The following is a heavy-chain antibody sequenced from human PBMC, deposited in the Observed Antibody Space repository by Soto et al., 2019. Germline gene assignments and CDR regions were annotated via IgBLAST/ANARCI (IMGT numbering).Heavy chain of an antibody. V-gene: IGHV4-31*03. J-gene: IGHJ4*02. CDR3: ARGDYIFNYFDY. CDR1: GDSISSGDYY. CDR2: IYYTGSA. D-gene: IGHD4-4*01. Sequence: QVQLQESGPGLVKPSQTLSLTCTVSGDSISSGDYYWSWIGQHPGKGLEWIGYIYYTGSAYYNPSLRSRVSISIETSKTQFSLNLNSVTAADTAVYYCARGDYIFNYFDYWGQGTLVTVSS.